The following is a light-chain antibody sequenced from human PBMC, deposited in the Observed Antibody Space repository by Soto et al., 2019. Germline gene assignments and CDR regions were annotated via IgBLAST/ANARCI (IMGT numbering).Light chain of an antibody. CDR2: GAS. CDR3: QQYDNWPLT. J-gene: IGKJ4*01. CDR1: QSVDSN. V-gene: IGKV3D-15*01. Sequence: EMVMTQSPATLSVSPGERATLSCRASQSVDSNLAWYQQKPGQAPRLLIFGASTRATGIPARFSGSGSGTDFTLTTSSLQSEDFGVYFCQQYDNWPLTFGGGTKVDIK.